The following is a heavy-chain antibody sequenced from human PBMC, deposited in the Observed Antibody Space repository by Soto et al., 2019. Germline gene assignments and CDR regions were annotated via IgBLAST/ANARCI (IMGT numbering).Heavy chain of an antibody. J-gene: IGHJ2*01. V-gene: IGHV3-23*01. D-gene: IGHD3-16*01. Sequence: EAQLLESGGGLERPGGSLKLSCVASGFIFSDYAMTWIRQAPGKGLEWVATISATGGNIEYRESLKGRFTISRDNSKKMVYLQINGLTADDTAVYYCAKVAGGLGYFDLWGRGTLATVSS. CDR1: GFIFSDYA. CDR3: AKVAGGLGYFDL. CDR2: ISATGGNI.